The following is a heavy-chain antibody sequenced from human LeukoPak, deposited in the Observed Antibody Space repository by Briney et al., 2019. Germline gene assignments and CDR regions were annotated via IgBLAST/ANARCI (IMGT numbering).Heavy chain of an antibody. J-gene: IGHJ3*02. Sequence: GGSLRLSCAASGFTFSDHYMDWVRQAPGKGLEWVGRTRNKANSYTTEYAASVKGRFTISRDDSNNSLYLQMNSLKTEDTAVYYWATTLGYCSGGSCFDAFDIWGQGTMVTVSS. CDR3: ATTLGYCSGGSCFDAFDI. CDR2: TRNKANSYTT. V-gene: IGHV3-72*01. CDR1: GFTFSDHY. D-gene: IGHD2-15*01.